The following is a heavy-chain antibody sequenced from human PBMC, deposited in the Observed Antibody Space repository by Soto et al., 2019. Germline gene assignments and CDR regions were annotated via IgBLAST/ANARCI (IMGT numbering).Heavy chain of an antibody. Sequence: QVQLVESGGGAVQPGRSLRLSCAASGFTFSNNGIHWVRQAPGKGLEWVAVISSDGINKYYADSVKGRSTISRDNSKNTLFLHMTSLRVEDTAAYYCAIDHYGGSSRFDYWGQGTLVTVSS. CDR2: ISSDGINK. CDR3: AIDHYGGSSRFDY. J-gene: IGHJ4*02. D-gene: IGHD2-15*01. V-gene: IGHV3-30*03. CDR1: GFTFSNNG.